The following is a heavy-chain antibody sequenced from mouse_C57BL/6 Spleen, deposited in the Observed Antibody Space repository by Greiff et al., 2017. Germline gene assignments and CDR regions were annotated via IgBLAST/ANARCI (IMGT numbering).Heavy chain of an antibody. J-gene: IGHJ3*01. CDR3: ARNYGSFAY. CDR1: GYAFSSYW. CDR2: IYPGDGDT. V-gene: IGHV1-80*01. D-gene: IGHD1-1*01. Sequence: QVQLQQSGAELVKPGASVKISCKASGYAFSSYWMTWVQQRPGKGLEWIGQIYPGDGDTNYNGKFKGKATLTADKSSSTAYMQLSSLTSEDSAVYFCARNYGSFAYWGQGTLVTVSA.